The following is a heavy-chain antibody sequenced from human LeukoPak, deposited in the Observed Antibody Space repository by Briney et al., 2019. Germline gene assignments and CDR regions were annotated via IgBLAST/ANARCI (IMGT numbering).Heavy chain of an antibody. CDR1: GGSISSYY. D-gene: IGHD3-16*02. CDR3: ARIYDYVWGSYRYRAFDI. V-gene: IGHV4-59*01. Sequence: SETLSRTCTVSGGSISSYYWSWIRQPPGKGLEWIGYVYYSGSTNYNPSLKSRVTISVDTSKTQFSLKLSSVTAADTAVYYCARIYDYVWGSYRYRAFDIWGQGTMVTVSS. CDR2: VYYSGST. J-gene: IGHJ3*02.